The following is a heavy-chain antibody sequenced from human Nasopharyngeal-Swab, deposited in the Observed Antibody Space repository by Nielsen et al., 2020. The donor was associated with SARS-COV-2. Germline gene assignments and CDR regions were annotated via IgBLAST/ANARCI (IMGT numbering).Heavy chain of an antibody. CDR2: IYHSGST. D-gene: IGHD6-19*01. V-gene: IGHV4-4*02. CDR3: ARDRCSSGWYVGCYFDY. J-gene: IGHJ4*02. Sequence: SETLSLTCAVSGGSISSSNWWSWVRQPPGKGLEWIGEIYHSGSTNYNPSLKSRVTTSVDKSKNQFSLKLSSVTAADTAVYYCARDRCSSGWYVGCYFDYWGQGTLVTVSS. CDR1: GGSISSSNW.